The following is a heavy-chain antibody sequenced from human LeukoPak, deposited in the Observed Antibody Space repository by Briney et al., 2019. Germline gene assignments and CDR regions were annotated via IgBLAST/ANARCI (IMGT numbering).Heavy chain of an antibody. CDR3: ARALPSGGYGSYYFDY. D-gene: IGHD2-15*01. J-gene: IGHJ4*02. CDR2: IYSGGST. CDR1: GFTVSSNY. Sequence: PGGSLRLSCAASGFTVSSNYMSWVRQAPGKGLEWVSVIYSGGSTYYADSVKGRFTISRDNSKNTLYLQMNSLRAEDTAVYYCARALPSGGYGSYYFDYWGQGTLVTVPS. V-gene: IGHV3-53*01.